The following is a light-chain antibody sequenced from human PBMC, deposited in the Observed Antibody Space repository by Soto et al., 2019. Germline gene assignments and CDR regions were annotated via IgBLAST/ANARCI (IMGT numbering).Light chain of an antibody. Sequence: QSVLTQPASVSGSPGQSITIPCTGTSSDVGGYNYVSWYQQHPGKAPKLMIYDVSNRPSGVSNRFSGSKSGNTASLTISGLQAEDEADYYCSSYTSSSTRYLFGTGTKVTVL. CDR1: SSDVGGYNY. J-gene: IGLJ1*01. V-gene: IGLV2-14*01. CDR3: SSYTSSSTRYL. CDR2: DVS.